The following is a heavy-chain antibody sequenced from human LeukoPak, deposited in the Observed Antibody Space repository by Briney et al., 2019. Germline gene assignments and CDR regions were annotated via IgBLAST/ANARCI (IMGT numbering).Heavy chain of an antibody. CDR2: ISYDGSNK. J-gene: IGHJ4*02. D-gene: IGHD1-26*01. V-gene: IGHV3-30*03. Sequence: PGGSLRLSCAASGFTFSSYGMHWVRQAPGKGLEWVAVISYDGSNKYYADSVKGRFTISRDNSKNTLYLQMNSLRAEDTAVYYCARDGWELTGHFDYWGQGTLVTVSS. CDR1: GFTFSSYG. CDR3: ARDGWELTGHFDY.